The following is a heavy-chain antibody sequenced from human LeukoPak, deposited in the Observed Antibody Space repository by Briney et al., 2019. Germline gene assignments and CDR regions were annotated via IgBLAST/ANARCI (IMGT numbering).Heavy chain of an antibody. J-gene: IGHJ3*02. D-gene: IGHD6-19*01. V-gene: IGHV3-23*01. CDR3: ATPLKGSGWNGDAFDI. CDR2: ISGSGGNT. Sequence: GGSLRLSCAASGFTFSSYANTWVRQAPGKGLEWVATISGSGGNTYYADSVEGRFTMSRDNSKNTLYLQMNSLRVEDTAVYYCATPLKGSGWNGDAFDIWGQGTMVTVSS. CDR1: GFTFSSYA.